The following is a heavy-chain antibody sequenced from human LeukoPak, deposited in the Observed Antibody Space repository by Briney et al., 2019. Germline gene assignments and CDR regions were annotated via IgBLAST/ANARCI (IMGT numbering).Heavy chain of an antibody. CDR3: AKEVYGSGSPNFDY. CDR2: ISGSGGST. D-gene: IGHD3-10*01. Sequence: GGSLRLSCAASGYTLSIYAVSWARQAPGKGLEWVSSISGSGGSTYYADSVKARFTISRDNTKNTLYLQMNSLRAEDTAVYYCAKEVYGSGSPNFDYWGQGTLVTVPS. J-gene: IGHJ4*02. V-gene: IGHV3-23*01. CDR1: GYTLSIYA.